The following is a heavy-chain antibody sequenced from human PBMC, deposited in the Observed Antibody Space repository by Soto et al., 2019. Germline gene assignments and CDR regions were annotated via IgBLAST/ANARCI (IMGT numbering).Heavy chain of an antibody. CDR1: GGSISSYY. V-gene: IGHV4-59*01. Sequence: QVQLQESGPGLVKPSETLSLTCTVSGGSISSYYWSWIRQPPGKGLEWIGYIYYSGSTNYNPSLKGRVTISVATSKNRFSLKLSSVTAADTAVYYCARGRGGWFINQLLNAFDIWGQGTMVTVSS. J-gene: IGHJ3*02. D-gene: IGHD2-2*01. CDR2: IYYSGST. CDR3: ARGRGGWFINQLLNAFDI.